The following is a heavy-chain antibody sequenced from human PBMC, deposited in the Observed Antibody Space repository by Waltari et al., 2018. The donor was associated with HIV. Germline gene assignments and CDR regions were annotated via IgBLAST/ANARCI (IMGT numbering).Heavy chain of an antibody. CDR1: GGSSSNYY. CDR2: INHSGRT. D-gene: IGHD3-10*01. Sequence: QVQLQQWGTGLLKPSETLSLTCAVQGGSSSNYYWSWIRQPPGKGLEWIAEINHSGRTNYTPALKGRLTISVDTSKTQFSVRLTSVTAADTAVYFCARGQYGPGSREDYCGQGTLVTVAS. J-gene: IGHJ4*02. V-gene: IGHV4-34*02. CDR3: ARGQYGPGSREDY.